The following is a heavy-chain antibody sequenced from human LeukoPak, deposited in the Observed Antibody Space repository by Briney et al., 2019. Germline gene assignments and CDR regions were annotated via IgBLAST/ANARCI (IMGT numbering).Heavy chain of an antibody. J-gene: IGHJ3*02. V-gene: IGHV3-21*01. Sequence: GGSLRLSCAASGFTFGSYSMNWVRQAPGKGLEWVSSISSSSSYIYYADSVKGRFTISRDNAKNSLYLQMNSLRAEDTAVYYCASDPPWTNDAFDIWGQGTMVTVSS. CDR2: ISSSSSYI. CDR3: ASDPPWTNDAFDI. CDR1: GFTFGSYS. D-gene: IGHD1-1*01.